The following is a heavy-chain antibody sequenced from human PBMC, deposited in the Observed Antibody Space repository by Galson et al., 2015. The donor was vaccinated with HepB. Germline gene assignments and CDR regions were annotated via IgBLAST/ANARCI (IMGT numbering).Heavy chain of an antibody. D-gene: IGHD3-16*02. CDR3: TRVVGDQFGTYHFDH. Sequence: SLRLSCAGYGFTFSTYNMHWVRQAIGKGLEWVSAMGTVGDTYYAGSVKGRFTISRENARNSLYLQMSNLRAGDTAVYYCTRVVGDQFGTYHFDHWGQGTLVTVSS. CDR1: GFTFSTYN. J-gene: IGHJ4*02. CDR2: MGTVGDT. V-gene: IGHV3-13*01.